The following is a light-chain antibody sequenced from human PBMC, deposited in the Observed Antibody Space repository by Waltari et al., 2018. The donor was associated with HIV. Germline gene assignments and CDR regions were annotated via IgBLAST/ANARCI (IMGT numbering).Light chain of an antibody. CDR2: AAS. V-gene: IGKV1-27*01. CDR1: QGIGNS. Sequence: GDRVTITCRASQGIGNSLAWYQQKPGKVPTLLIYAASTLQSWVPSRFSGSGSGTDFTLTISSLQPEDFATYYFQKYNSAPLTFGPGTKVDVK. J-gene: IGKJ3*01. CDR3: QKYNSAPLT.